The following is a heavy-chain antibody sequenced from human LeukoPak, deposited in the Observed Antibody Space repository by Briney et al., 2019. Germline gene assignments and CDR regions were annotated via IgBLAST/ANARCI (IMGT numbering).Heavy chain of an antibody. Sequence: SETLSLTCAVSGGSISSSRYYWGWIRQPPGKGLEWIGSIYYSGSTYYYPSLKSRVTISVDTSKNQFSLRLSSVTAADTAVYYCARHPPYYYDSSGYYFDPWGQGTLVTVSP. CDR3: ARHPPYYYDSSGYYFDP. CDR1: GGSISSSRYY. V-gene: IGHV4-39*07. D-gene: IGHD3-22*01. J-gene: IGHJ5*02. CDR2: IYYSGST.